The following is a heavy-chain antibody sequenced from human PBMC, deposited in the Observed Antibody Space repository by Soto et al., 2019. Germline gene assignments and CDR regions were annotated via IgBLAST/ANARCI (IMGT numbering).Heavy chain of an antibody. Sequence: ASVKVSCKASGYTLTSYGISWVRQAPGQGLEWMGWISAYNGNTNYAQKLQGRVTMTTDASTSTVYMELRSLRSDDTAVYYCARASGSSYWFDPWGQGTLVTVSS. J-gene: IGHJ5*02. CDR1: GYTLTSYG. CDR2: ISAYNGNT. V-gene: IGHV1-18*01. CDR3: ARASGSSYWFDP. D-gene: IGHD1-26*01.